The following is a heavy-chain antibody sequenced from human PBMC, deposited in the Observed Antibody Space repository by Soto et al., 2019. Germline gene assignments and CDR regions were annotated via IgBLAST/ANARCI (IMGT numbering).Heavy chain of an antibody. CDR2: MNPNSGNT. V-gene: IGHV1-8*01. D-gene: IGHD2-2*01. J-gene: IGHJ5*02. Sequence: ASVKVSCKASGYTFTSYDINWVRQATGQGLEWMGWMNPNSGNTGYAQKFQGRVTMTRNTSISTAYMELSSLRSEDTAVYYCARCSGCSSTSCYVRWFDAWGQGTVVTVSS. CDR1: GYTFTSYD. CDR3: ARCSGCSSTSCYVRWFDA.